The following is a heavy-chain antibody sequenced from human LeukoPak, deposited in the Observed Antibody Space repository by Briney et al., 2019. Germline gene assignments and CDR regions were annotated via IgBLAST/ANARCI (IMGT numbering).Heavy chain of an antibody. CDR1: GGSISSYY. J-gene: IGHJ4*02. D-gene: IGHD2-2*01. CDR2: IYYSGST. V-gene: IGHV4-59*01. Sequence: SETLSLTCTVSGGSISSYYWSWIRQPPGRGLEWIGYIYYSGSTNYKPSLTSRVTISVNTTKNQFSLKLTSVTAADTAVYCCARVRGSTSSVFDYWGQGTLVTVSS. CDR3: ARVRGSTSSVFDY.